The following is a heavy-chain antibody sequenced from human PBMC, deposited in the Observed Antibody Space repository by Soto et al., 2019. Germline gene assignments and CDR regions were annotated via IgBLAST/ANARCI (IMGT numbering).Heavy chain of an antibody. CDR1: GFTFSSYW. CDR2: IKQDGSEK. CDR3: ARPGANYVLPHAFDI. V-gene: IGHV3-7*04. Sequence: EVQLVESGGGLVQPGGSLRLSCAASGFTFSSYWMSWVRQAPGKGLEWVANIKQDGSEKYYVDSVKGRFTISRDNAKNSLYLQMNSLRAEDTAVYYCARPGANYVLPHAFDIWGQGTMVTVSS. J-gene: IGHJ3*02. D-gene: IGHD1-7*01.